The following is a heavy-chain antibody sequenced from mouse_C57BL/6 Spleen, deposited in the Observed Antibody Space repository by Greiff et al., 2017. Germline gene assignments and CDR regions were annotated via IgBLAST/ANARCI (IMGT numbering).Heavy chain of an antibody. CDR2: IHPNSGST. D-gene: IGHD2-4*01. CDR3: ARKGYDYDYAMDD. Sequence: QVQLKQPGAELVKPGASVKLSCKASGYTFTSYWMHWVKQRPGQGLEWIGMIHPNSGSTNYNEKFKSKATLTVDKSSSTAYMQLSSLTSEDSAVYYCARKGYDYDYAMDDWGQGTSVTVSS. V-gene: IGHV1-64*01. CDR1: GYTFTSYW. J-gene: IGHJ4*01.